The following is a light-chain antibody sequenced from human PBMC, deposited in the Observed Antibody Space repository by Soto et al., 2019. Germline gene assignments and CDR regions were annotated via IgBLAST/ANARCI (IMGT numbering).Light chain of an antibody. Sequence: DIQMTQSPSSLSASVGDRVTITCRASQSISSHLNWYQQKPGKAPKLLIYAASSLQSGVPSRFSGSGSGTDFTLPISSLQREDFASYYCQQSYRTPLAFGQGTKVEIK. V-gene: IGKV1-39*01. J-gene: IGKJ1*01. CDR3: QQSYRTPLA. CDR2: AAS. CDR1: QSISSH.